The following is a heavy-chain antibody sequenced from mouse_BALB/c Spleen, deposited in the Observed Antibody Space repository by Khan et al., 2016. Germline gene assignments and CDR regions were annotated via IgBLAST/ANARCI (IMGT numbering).Heavy chain of an antibody. CDR1: GHTFSNYW. Sequence: QVQLQQSGAELMKPGASVKISCKATGHTFSNYWIEWVKQRPGHGLEWIGEILPGSGSTNYNENFKGKTTFTADTSSNTAYMQLSSLTSEDSAVYYCARRGGNYWYFDVWGAGITVTVSS. CDR2: ILPGSGST. V-gene: IGHV1-9*01. D-gene: IGHD1-1*01. J-gene: IGHJ1*01. CDR3: ARRGGNYWYFDV.